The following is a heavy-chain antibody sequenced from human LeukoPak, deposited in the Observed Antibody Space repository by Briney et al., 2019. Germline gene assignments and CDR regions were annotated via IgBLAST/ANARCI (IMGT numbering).Heavy chain of an antibody. D-gene: IGHD6-19*01. CDR1: GFTFSSYA. Sequence: PGGSLRLSCAASGFTFSSYAMSWVRQAPGKGLEWVAVISYDGSNKYYADSVKGRFTISRDNSKNTLYLQMNSLRAEDTAVYYCARVQRYSSGWFDAFDIWGQGTMVTVSS. J-gene: IGHJ3*02. CDR3: ARVQRYSSGWFDAFDI. V-gene: IGHV3-30-3*01. CDR2: ISYDGSNK.